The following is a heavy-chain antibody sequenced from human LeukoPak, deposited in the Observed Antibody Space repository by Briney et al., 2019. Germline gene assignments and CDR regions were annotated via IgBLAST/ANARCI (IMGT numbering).Heavy chain of an antibody. J-gene: IGHJ4*02. V-gene: IGHV4-59*08. CDR1: GGSISSYY. CDR3: ARGHSGYDLQPVFWY. Sequence: SETLSLTCTVSGGSISSYYWSWIRQPPGKGLEWIGYIYYSGSTDYNPSLKSRVTISVDTSKNQFSLKLSSVTAADTAVYYCARGHSGYDLQPVFWYWGQGTLVTVSS. CDR2: IYYSGST. D-gene: IGHD5-12*01.